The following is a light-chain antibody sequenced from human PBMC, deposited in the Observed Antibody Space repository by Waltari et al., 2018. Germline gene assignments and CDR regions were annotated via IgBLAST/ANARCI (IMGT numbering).Light chain of an antibody. CDR1: RSNIGGHP. Sequence: QSVLTQPPSASGTPGQRVTISCSGSRSNIGGHPETWSQPPPGTAPNLLIYNNDQRPSGVPDRFSGSKSGTSASLAISGLQSEDEADYYCAAWDDSRNGPVFGGGTKLPVL. J-gene: IGLJ3*02. CDR3: AAWDDSRNGPV. CDR2: NND. V-gene: IGLV1-44*01.